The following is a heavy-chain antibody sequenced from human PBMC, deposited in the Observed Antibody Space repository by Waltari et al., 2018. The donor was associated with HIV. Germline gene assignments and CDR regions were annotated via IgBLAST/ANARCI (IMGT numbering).Heavy chain of an antibody. V-gene: IGHV4-39*01. CDR3: ARHGRVVFYYYGMDV. CDR1: GGSISSSSYY. D-gene: IGHD2-8*02. Sequence: QLQLQESGPGLVKPSETLSLTCTVSGGSISSSSYYWGWIRQPPGKGLEWIGSIYYSGSTYYNPSLKSRVTISVDTSKNQFSLKLSSVTAADTAVYYCARHGRVVFYYYGMDVWGQGTTVTVSS. CDR2: IYYSGST. J-gene: IGHJ6*02.